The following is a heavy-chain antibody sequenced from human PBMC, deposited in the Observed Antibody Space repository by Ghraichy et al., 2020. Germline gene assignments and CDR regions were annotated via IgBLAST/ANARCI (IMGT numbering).Heavy chain of an antibody. V-gene: IGHV4-34*01. CDR3: ARSGDYGGFRNRYLGY. J-gene: IGHJ4*02. D-gene: IGHD4-23*01. CDR1: GGSFSGYY. CDR2: INHSGST. Sequence: SETLSLTCAVYGGSFSGYYWSWIRQPPGKGLEWIGEINHSGSTNYNPSLKSRVTISVDTSKNQFSLKLSSVTAADTAVYYCARSGDYGGFRNRYLGYWGQGTLVTVSS.